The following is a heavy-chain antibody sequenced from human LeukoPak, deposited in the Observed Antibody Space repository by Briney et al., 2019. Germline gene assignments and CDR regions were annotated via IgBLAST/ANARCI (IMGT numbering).Heavy chain of an antibody. CDR1: GYSISSGYY. Sequence: SETLSLTCTVSGYSISSGYYWGWIRQPPGKGLEWIGSIYHSGSTYYNPSLKSRVTISVDTSKNQFSLKLSSVTAANTAVYYCARLLDIVVATNWGQGTLVTVSS. D-gene: IGHD2-2*03. J-gene: IGHJ4*02. CDR2: IYHSGST. CDR3: ARLLDIVVATN. V-gene: IGHV4-38-2*02.